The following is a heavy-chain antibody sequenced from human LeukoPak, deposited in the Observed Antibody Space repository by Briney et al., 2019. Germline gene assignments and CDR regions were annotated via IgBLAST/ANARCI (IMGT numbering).Heavy chain of an antibody. D-gene: IGHD3-3*01. CDR3: ARERQNKDFWSGGDY. J-gene: IGHJ4*02. CDR1: GFTFGDYA. CDR2: IKQDGSEK. Sequence: GGSLRLSCTASGFTFGDYAMSWVRQAPGKGPEWVANIKQDGSEKYYVDSVKGRFTISRDNPKNSLYLQMNTLRPEDTAVYYCARERQNKDFWSGGDYWGQGALVTVSS. V-gene: IGHV3-7*01.